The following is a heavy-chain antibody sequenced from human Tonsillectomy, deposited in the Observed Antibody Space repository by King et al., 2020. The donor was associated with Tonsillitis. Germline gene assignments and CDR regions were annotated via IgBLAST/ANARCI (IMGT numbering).Heavy chain of an antibody. CDR2: ISYDGSNK. CDR1: GFTFSSYG. CDR3: AKDDRDSGSPGAFDI. Sequence: QLVESGGGVVQPGRSLRLSCAASGFTFSSYGMHWVRQAPGKGLEWVAVISYDGSNKYYADSVKGRFTTSRDNSKNTLYLQMNSLRAEDTAVYYCAKDDRDSGSPGAFDIWGQGTMVTVSS. D-gene: IGHD1-26*01. J-gene: IGHJ3*02. V-gene: IGHV3-30*18.